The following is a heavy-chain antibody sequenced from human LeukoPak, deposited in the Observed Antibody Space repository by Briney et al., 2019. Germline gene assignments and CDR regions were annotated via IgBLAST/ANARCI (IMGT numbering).Heavy chain of an antibody. D-gene: IGHD6-19*01. J-gene: IGHJ4*02. CDR2: ISSDGSNS. V-gene: IGHV3-30*18. Sequence: GGSLRLSCAASGFTFSSYGMHWVRQAPGKGLEWVAVISSDGSNSYYANSVKGRFTISRDNSKNTMYLQMNSLRAEDTAVYYRAKDHSSGWYFDYWGQGTLVTVSS. CDR1: GFTFSSYG. CDR3: AKDHSSGWYFDY.